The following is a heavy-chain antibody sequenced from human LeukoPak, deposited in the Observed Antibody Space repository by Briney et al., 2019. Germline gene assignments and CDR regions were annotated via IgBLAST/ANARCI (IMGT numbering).Heavy chain of an antibody. D-gene: IGHD3-9*01. J-gene: IGHJ4*02. CDR2: ISAYNGNT. V-gene: IGHV1-18*01. Sequence: ASVKVSCKASGYTFTSYGISWVRQAPGQGLEWMGWISAYNGNTNYAQKLQGRVTMTTDTSTSTAYMELRSLRSDDTAVYYCARAEGSYDILTGYYGTYEGIDYWGQGTQVTVSS. CDR1: GYTFTSYG. CDR3: ARAEGSYDILTGYYGTYEGIDY.